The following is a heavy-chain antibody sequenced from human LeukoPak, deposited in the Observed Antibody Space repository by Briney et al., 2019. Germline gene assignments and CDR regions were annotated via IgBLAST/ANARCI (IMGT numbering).Heavy chain of an antibody. V-gene: IGHV3-30*02. D-gene: IGHD6-19*01. CDR3: AKDEAVAGTLPYFQH. CDR1: GFTFSSCG. J-gene: IGHJ1*01. CDR2: IRYDGSNK. Sequence: PGGSLRLSCAASGFTFSSCGMHWVRQAPGKGLEWVAFIRYDGSNKYYADSVKGRFTISRDNSKNTLYLQMNSLRAEDTAVYYCAKDEAVAGTLPYFQHWGQGTLVTVSS.